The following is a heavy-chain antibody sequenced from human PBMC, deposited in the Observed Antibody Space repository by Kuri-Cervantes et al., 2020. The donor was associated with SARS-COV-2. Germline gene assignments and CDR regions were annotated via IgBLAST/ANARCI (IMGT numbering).Heavy chain of an antibody. J-gene: IGHJ3*02. V-gene: IGHV3-21*01. D-gene: IGHD1-26*01. CDR3: AREGELRAFDI. CDR2: ISSSSSYI. CDR1: GFTFSSYS. Sequence: GESLKISCAASGFTFSSYSMNWVRRAPGKGLEWVSSISSSSSYIYYADSVKGRFTISRDNAKNSLYLQMNSLRAEDTAVYYCAREGELRAFDIWGQGTMVTVSS.